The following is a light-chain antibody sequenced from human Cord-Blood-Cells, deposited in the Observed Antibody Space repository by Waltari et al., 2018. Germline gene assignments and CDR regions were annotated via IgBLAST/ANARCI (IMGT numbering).Light chain of an antibody. CDR2: AAS. J-gene: IGKJ1*01. V-gene: IGKV1-39*01. Sequence: DSQVTHSPASLAASVGDRVTTTCRASQGISSYLNWYQQKPGEAPKLLIYAASSLQSGVPSRFSGSGSGTDFTLTISSLQPEDFATYYCQQSYSTPPTFGQGTKVEIK. CDR3: QQSYSTPPT. CDR1: QGISSY.